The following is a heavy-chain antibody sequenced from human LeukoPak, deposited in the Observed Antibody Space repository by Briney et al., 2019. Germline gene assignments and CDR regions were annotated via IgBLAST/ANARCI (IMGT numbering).Heavy chain of an antibody. D-gene: IGHD3-10*01. CDR3: ARRHFGSGTYVDY. CDR2: SNPNSGDT. Sequence: ASVKVSCKASGYTITNNYMHWVRQAPGQGLEWMGWSNPNSGDTNYAQKFQGRVTMTTDTSMTTAYMELRRLRSDDTAVYYCARRHFGSGTYVDYWGQGTLVTVSS. V-gene: IGHV1-2*02. J-gene: IGHJ4*02. CDR1: GYTITNNY.